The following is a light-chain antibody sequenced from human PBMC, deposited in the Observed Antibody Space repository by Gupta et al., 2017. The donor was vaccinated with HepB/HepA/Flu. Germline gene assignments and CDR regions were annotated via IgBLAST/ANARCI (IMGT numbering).Light chain of an antibody. CDR1: ALPKQY. Sequence: SYELTQPPSVSVSPGQTARIPCSGDALPKQYAHWYQQKPGQAPVLVINKDSERPSGIPERFSGSSSGTTVTLTISGVQAEDEADYYCQSADSSGTYVFGTGTQVSVL. CDR3: QSADSSGTYV. J-gene: IGLJ1*01. V-gene: IGLV3-25*03. CDR2: KDS.